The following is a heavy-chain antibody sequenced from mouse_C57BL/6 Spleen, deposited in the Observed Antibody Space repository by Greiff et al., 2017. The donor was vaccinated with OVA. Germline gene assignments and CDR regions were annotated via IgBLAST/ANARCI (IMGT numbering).Heavy chain of an antibody. Sequence: DVKLVESGGGLVKPGGSLKLSCAASGFTFSDYGMHWVRQAPEKGLEWVAYISSGSSTIYYADTVKGRFTISRDNAKNTLFLQMTSLRSEDTAMYYCARLGRDYAMDYWGQGTSVTVSS. J-gene: IGHJ4*01. CDR1: GFTFSDYG. CDR3: ARLGRDYAMDY. D-gene: IGHD4-1*01. CDR2: ISSGSSTI. V-gene: IGHV5-17*01.